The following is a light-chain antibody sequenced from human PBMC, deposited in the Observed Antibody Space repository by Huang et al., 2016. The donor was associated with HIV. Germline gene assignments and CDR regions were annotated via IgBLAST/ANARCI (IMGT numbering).Light chain of an antibody. CDR1: QSVSTN. J-gene: IGKJ1*01. CDR2: GAF. Sequence: EIVMTQSPATLSVSPGERATLSCRASQSVSTNLAWYQQKPGQAPRLLIYGAFIRATGIPDRFSGSGSGTEFTLTISSLQSEDFAVYYCQQYNNWPPWTFGQGTKVEIK. V-gene: IGKV3-15*01. CDR3: QQYNNWPPWT.